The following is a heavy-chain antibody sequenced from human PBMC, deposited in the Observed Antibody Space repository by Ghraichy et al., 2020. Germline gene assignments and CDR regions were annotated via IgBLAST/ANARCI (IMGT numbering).Heavy chain of an antibody. V-gene: IGHV3-30*02. CDR2: IRYDGSNK. CDR1: GFTFSSYG. CDR3: AKFSEYYDFWSGYYGFDGMDV. Sequence: GGSLRLSCAASGFTFSSYGMHWVRQAPGKGLEWVAFIRYDGSNKYYADSVKCRFTISRDNSKNTLYLQMNSLRAEDTAVYYCAKFSEYYDFWSGYYGFDGMDVWGQGTTVTVSS. J-gene: IGHJ6*02. D-gene: IGHD3-3*01.